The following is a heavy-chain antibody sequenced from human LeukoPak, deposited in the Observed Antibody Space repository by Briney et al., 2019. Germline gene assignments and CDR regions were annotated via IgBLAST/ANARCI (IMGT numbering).Heavy chain of an antibody. J-gene: IGHJ6*03. V-gene: IGHV4-38-2*01. D-gene: IGHD3-3*01. CDR2: IYHSGST. CDR3: ARQGYYDFWSGYYFRADSYYYYYMDV. Sequence: PSETLSLTCAVSGYSISSGYYWGWIRQPPGKGLEWIGSIYHSGSTYYNPSLKSRVTISVDTSKNQFSLKLSSVTAADTAVYYCARQGYYDFWSGYYFRADSYYYYYMDVCGKGPRSPSP. CDR1: GYSISSGYY.